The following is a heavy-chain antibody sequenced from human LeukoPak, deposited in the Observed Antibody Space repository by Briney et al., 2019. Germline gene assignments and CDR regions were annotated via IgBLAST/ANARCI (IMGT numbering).Heavy chain of an antibody. Sequence: SETLSLTCAVYGGSFSGSYWSWIRQPPGKGLEWIGEINHSGSTNYSPSLKSRVTISVHTSKNKCSLKLRSVTAADTAVYYCARRRITMVYAYWGQGTLVTVSS. J-gene: IGHJ4*02. V-gene: IGHV4-34*01. CDR2: INHSGST. CDR1: GGSFSGSY. D-gene: IGHD3-10*01. CDR3: ARRRITMVYAY.